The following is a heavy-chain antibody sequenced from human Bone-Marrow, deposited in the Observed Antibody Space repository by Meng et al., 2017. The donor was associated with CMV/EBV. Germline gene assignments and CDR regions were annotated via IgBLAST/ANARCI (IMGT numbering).Heavy chain of an antibody. CDR2: IYYSGST. CDR1: GGSISSGDHY. Sequence: SETLSLTCTVSGGSISSGDHYWSWIRQPPGKGLEWIGYIYYSGSTYYNPSLKSRLTISVDTSKNQFSLQLRSVTAADTAVYYCARPTSSYSSGWYGDYWGQGTLVTVSS. D-gene: IGHD6-19*01. CDR3: ARPTSSYSSGWYGDY. V-gene: IGHV4-30-4*08. J-gene: IGHJ4*02.